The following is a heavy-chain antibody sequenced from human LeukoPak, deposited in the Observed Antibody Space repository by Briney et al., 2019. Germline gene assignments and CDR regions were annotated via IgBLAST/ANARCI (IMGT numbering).Heavy chain of an antibody. CDR1: GFTFSTYA. J-gene: IGHJ4*02. CDR3: ARASGTFDY. V-gene: IGHV3-21*01. D-gene: IGHD1-1*01. CDR2: VSSSSSYI. Sequence: PGGSLRLSCAASGFTFSTYAMSWVRQAPGKGLEWVSSVSSSSSYIYYADSVKGRFTISRDNAKNSLYLQMNSLRAEDTAVYYCARASGTFDYWGQGTLVTVSS.